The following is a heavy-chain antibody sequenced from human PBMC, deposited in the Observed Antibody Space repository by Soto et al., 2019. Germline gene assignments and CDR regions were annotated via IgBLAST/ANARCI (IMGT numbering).Heavy chain of an antibody. D-gene: IGHD6-19*01. CDR3: ARDCAGYSSGWYQRGGFDY. CDR2: IWYDASNK. CDR1: GFTFSSYG. J-gene: IGHJ4*02. V-gene: IGHV3-33*01. Sequence: QVPLVESGGGVVQPGRSLRLSCAASGFTFSSYGMHWVRQAPGKGLEWVAVIWYDASNKYYADSVKGRFTISRDNSKNTLYLQMNGLRAEDTAVYYCARDCAGYSSGWYQRGGFDYWGQGTLVTVSS.